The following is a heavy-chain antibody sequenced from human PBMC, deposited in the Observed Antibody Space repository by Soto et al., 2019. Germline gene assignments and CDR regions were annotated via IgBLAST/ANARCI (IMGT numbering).Heavy chain of an antibody. CDR2: IKSGGST. J-gene: IGHJ4*02. Sequence: EVQLLEYGGGLVQPGGSLRLSCAASTNTFNIYAMSWVRQAPGMGLEWVSAIKSGGSTYYADSVKGRFTISRDDSKNTLHLQMNSLRAEDTAVYYCAKSPTMVRGLIFDSWVQGTLVTVSS. CDR1: TNTFNIYA. D-gene: IGHD3-10*01. V-gene: IGHV3-23*01. CDR3: AKSPTMVRGLIFDS.